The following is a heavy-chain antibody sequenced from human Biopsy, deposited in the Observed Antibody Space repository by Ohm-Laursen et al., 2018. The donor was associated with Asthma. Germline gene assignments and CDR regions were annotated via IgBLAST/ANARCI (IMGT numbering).Heavy chain of an antibody. CDR2: INVEGTTT. CDR1: SFTFTDYW. CDR3: VKDIRLQLWGFDS. J-gene: IGHJ4*02. D-gene: IGHD6-13*01. V-gene: IGHV3-74*01. Sequence: SLRLSCAASSFTFTDYWMHWVRQAPGKGLVWVSRINVEGTTTNYADSVKGRFTISRDNAKNSLYLQMNSLRGADTALYYCVKDIRLQLWGFDSWGQGTLVTVSS.